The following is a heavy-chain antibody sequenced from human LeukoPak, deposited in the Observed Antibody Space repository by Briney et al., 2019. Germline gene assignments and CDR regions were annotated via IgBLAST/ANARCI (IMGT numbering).Heavy chain of an antibody. CDR2: IRYDGSNK. V-gene: IGHV3-30*02. Sequence: GGSLRLSCAASGFTFSSYGMHWVRQAPGKGLEWVAFIRYDGSNKYYADSVKGRFTISRDNSKNTLYLQMNSLRAEDTAVYYCARASDYYDSSGYYYNDAFDIWGQGTMVTVSS. J-gene: IGHJ3*02. CDR3: ARASDYYDSSGYYYNDAFDI. CDR1: GFTFSSYG. D-gene: IGHD3-22*01.